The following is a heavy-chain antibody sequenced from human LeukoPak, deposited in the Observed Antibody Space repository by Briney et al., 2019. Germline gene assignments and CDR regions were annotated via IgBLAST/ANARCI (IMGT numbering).Heavy chain of an antibody. V-gene: IGHV3-33*01. CDR2: IWYDGNNN. J-gene: IGHJ6*03. CDR3: ARAGRPVLQYYYYYYMDV. D-gene: IGHD6-6*01. CDR1: GFSFNNYG. Sequence: GGSLRLPCAASGFSFNNYGMHWVRQAPGKGLEWVAVIWYDGNNNNYADSVKGRFTISRDNSKNTLSLQMNSLRADDAAVYYCARAGRPVLQYYYYYYMDVWGEGTTVTVSS.